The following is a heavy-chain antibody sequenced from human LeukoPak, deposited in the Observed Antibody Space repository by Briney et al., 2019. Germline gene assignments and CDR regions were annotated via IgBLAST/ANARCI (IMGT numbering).Heavy chain of an antibody. CDR2: IRSKANSYAT. CDR1: GFTFSGSA. D-gene: IGHD2-2*01. Sequence: PGGSLRLSCAASGFTFSGSAMHWVRQASRKGLEWVGRIRSKANSYATAYAASVKGRFTISRDDSKNTAYLQMNSLKTEDTAVYYCTRPSALLSAGFDPWGQGTLVTVSS. V-gene: IGHV3-73*01. CDR3: TRPSALLSAGFDP. J-gene: IGHJ5*02.